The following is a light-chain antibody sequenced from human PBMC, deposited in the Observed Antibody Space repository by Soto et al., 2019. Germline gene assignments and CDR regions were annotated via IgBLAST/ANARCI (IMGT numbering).Light chain of an antibody. CDR3: QQLRMYPST. CDR2: AAS. V-gene: IGKV1-9*01. Sequence: IQLTQSPSSLSASVGDRDTITCRASQDIAIYLAWYQQKPGEAPKLLIYAASTLYGGVPSRFSGSGSGTDFALTITSLQADDFATYYCQQLRMYPSTFGGGTKVEIK. CDR1: QDIAIY. J-gene: IGKJ4*01.